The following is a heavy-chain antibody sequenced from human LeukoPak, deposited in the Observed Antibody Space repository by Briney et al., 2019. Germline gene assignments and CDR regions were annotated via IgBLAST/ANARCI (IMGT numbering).Heavy chain of an antibody. CDR3: GRDRAGITMIVVVDDAFDI. Sequence: SVKVSCKASGGTFSSYAISWVRQAPGQGLEWMGRIIPIFGTANYAQKFQGRVTITTDESTSTAYMELSSLRSEDTAVYYCGRDRAGITMIVVVDDAFDIWGQGTMVTVSS. CDR1: GGTFSSYA. CDR2: IIPIFGTA. J-gene: IGHJ3*02. V-gene: IGHV1-69*05. D-gene: IGHD3-22*01.